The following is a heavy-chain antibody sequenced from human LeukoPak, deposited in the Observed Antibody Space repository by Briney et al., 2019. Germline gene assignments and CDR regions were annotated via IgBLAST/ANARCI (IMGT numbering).Heavy chain of an antibody. CDR3: ARVDPYYYYYGMDV. V-gene: IGHV4-4*07. Sequence: SETLSLTCSVSGGSISSYYWSWIRQPAEKGLEWIGRVYSSGSTNYNPSLKSRVTMSVDTSKNQISLKLSSVTAADTAVYYRARVDPYYYYYGMDVWGQGTTVTVSS. D-gene: IGHD3-9*01. CDR2: VYSSGST. J-gene: IGHJ6*02. CDR1: GGSISSYY.